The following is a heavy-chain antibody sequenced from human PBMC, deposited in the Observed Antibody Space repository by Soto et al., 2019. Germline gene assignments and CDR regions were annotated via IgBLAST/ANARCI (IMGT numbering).Heavy chain of an antibody. CDR2: ISSSSSYV. D-gene: IGHD2-15*01. CDR1: GFTFSSYS. V-gene: IGHV3-21*01. Sequence: GGSLRLSCAASGFTFSSYSMNWVRQAPGKGLEWVSSISSSSSYVYYADSVKGRFTISRDNSKNMVFLQMNSLRDEDTAVYYCAKAYSTYCSGGSCYSDGFDVWGQGTEVTVSS. J-gene: IGHJ3*01. CDR3: AKAYSTYCSGGSCYSDGFDV.